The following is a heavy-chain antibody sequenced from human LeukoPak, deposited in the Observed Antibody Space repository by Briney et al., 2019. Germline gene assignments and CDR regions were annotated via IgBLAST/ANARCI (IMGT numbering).Heavy chain of an antibody. CDR3: ERDRDIDYGNDGFDI. V-gene: IGHV3-48*04. D-gene: IGHD4/OR15-4a*01. J-gene: IGHJ3*02. Sequence: GGTLRLSCVASGFTFRSYGMSWVRQGPGKGLEWVSYITSSGSTIYYADSVKGRFTISRDNTKNSLYLQMTSLGAEDTAVYHCERDRDIDYGNDGFDIWGEGTTVTVSS. CDR1: GFTFRSYG. CDR2: ITSSGSTI.